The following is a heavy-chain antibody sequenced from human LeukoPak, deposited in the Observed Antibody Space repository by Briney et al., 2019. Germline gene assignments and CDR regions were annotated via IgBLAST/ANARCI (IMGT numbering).Heavy chain of an antibody. Sequence: ASVKVSCKAPGGTFSSYAISWVRQAPGQGLEWMGGIIPIFGTANYAQKFRGRVTITADKSTSTAYMELSSLRSEDTAVYYCARDEAAAADYYYYYGMDVWGQGTTVTVSS. CDR2: IIPIFGTA. CDR3: ARDEAAAADYYYYYGMDV. V-gene: IGHV1-69*06. D-gene: IGHD6-13*01. CDR1: GGTFSSYA. J-gene: IGHJ6*02.